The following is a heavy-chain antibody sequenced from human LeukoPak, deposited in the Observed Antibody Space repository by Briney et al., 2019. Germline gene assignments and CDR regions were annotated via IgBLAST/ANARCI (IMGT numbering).Heavy chain of an antibody. J-gene: IGHJ4*02. D-gene: IGHD6-19*01. CDR1: GFTFSSYE. CDR3: AKEGGGPYNSGRYMFDY. Sequence: GGSLRLSCAASGFTFSSYEMNWVRQAPGKGLEWVSYISSSGSTIYYADSVKGRFTISRDNAKNSLYLQMNSLRVEDTAVYYCAKEGGGPYNSGRYMFDYWGQGTLVTVSS. CDR2: ISSSGSTI. V-gene: IGHV3-48*03.